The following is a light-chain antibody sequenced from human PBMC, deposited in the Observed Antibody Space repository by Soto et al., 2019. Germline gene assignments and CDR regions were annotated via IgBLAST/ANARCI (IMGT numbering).Light chain of an antibody. CDR1: QSVNSF. V-gene: IGKV3-11*01. Sequence: EIVLTKSPATLSLSPGERATLSCRASQSVNSFLAWYQQKPGQAPRLLIYDASNRATGIPARFSGGGSGTDLTLTISSLEPEDSALYYCQQRTLWPPLTFGGGSKVEIK. CDR2: DAS. J-gene: IGKJ4*01. CDR3: QQRTLWPPLT.